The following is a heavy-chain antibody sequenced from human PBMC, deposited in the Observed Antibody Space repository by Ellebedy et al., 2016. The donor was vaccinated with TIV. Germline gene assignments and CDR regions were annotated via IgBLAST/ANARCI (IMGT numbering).Heavy chain of an antibody. CDR2: IRQDGGDS. J-gene: IGHJ3*02. V-gene: IGHV3-7*01. Sequence: GESLKISCAASGFSFRSYWMSWVRQAPGKGLEWVANIRQDGGDSYYLDSVKGRFTISRDNAKNSLYLQMNSLRAEDTAVYYCAKDGSYGDYRSPTHAFEMWGQGTLVTVSS. D-gene: IGHD4-17*01. CDR3: AKDGSYGDYRSPTHAFEM. CDR1: GFSFRSYW.